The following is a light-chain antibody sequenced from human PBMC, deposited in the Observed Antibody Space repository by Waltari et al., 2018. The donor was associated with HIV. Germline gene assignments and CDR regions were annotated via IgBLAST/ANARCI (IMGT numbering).Light chain of an antibody. CDR3: SSYTVTNSLV. CDR2: GIY. J-gene: IGLJ3*02. CDR1: PSATTLYVF. V-gene: IGLV2-14*01. Sequence: HSALTQPASVSGSPGQSVTISCTGVPSATTLYVFVSWYRQFSGEAPQLIIYGIYNRPSGISHRFSGSRSADTASLSISGLQSGDEAYYYCSSYTVTNSLVFGGGTKLTVL.